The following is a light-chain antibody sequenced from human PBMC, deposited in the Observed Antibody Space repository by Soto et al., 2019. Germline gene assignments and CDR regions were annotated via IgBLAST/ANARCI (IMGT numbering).Light chain of an antibody. CDR2: EVF. V-gene: IGLV2-8*01. CDR1: SSDVGGYNR. CDR3: NSYAGNSWV. J-gene: IGLJ3*02. Sequence: QSALTQPPSAAGSPGQPVSISCTGTSSDVGGYNRVSWYQHHPGKAPKLIIYEVFKRPSGVPDRFSGSKSGNTASLTVSGLQAEDEADYYCNSYAGNSWVFGGGTKQTVL.